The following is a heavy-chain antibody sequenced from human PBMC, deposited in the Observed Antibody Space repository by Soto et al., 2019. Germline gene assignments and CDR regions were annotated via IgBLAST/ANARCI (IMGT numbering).Heavy chain of an antibody. V-gene: IGHV3-23*01. CDR2: ISSSGDSA. Sequence: EVQLLQTGGGLVQPGGSLSLSCAASGFFFSTYAMNWVRQAPGRGLEWVSAISSSGDSAYYAESVRGRFTISRDNSINTIYLQMRSLRPEDTAVYYCAHPRGYGVFDAVDIWGQGTMVTVSS. J-gene: IGHJ3*02. CDR1: GFFFSTYA. D-gene: IGHD4-17*01. CDR3: AHPRGYGVFDAVDI.